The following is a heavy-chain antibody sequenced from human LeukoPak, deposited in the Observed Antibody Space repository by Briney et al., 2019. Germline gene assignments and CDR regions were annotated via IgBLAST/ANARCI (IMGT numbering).Heavy chain of an antibody. D-gene: IGHD2-15*01. V-gene: IGHV3-30*18. Sequence: GGSLRLSCAASGFTFSSYAMSWVRQAPGKGLEWVAVISYDGSNKYYADSVKGRFTISRDNSKNTLYLQMNSLRAEDTAVYYCAKDRTYCSGGSCYTLDYWGQGTLVTVSS. CDR2: ISYDGSNK. CDR1: GFTFSSYA. CDR3: AKDRTYCSGGSCYTLDY. J-gene: IGHJ4*02.